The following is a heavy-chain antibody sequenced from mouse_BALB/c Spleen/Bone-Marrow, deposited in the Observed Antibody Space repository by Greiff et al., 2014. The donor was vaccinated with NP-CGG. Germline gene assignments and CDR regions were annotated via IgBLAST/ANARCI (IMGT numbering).Heavy chain of an antibody. CDR2: TYPGSGST. CDR3: ARERSDGYWYFDV. J-gene: IGHJ1*01. V-gene: IGHV1-77*01. D-gene: IGHD2-3*01. CDR1: GYTFTDYV. Sequence: QVHVKQSGPELVKPGASVKMSCKASGYTFTDYVISWVKQRTGQGLEWIGETYPGSGSTYYNEKFKGKATLTADKSSNTAYMQLSSLTSEDSAVYFCARERSDGYWYFDVWGAGTTVTVSS.